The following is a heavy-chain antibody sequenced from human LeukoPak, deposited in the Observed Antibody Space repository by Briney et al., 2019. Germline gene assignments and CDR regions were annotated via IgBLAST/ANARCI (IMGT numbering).Heavy chain of an antibody. J-gene: IGHJ4*02. V-gene: IGHV3-23*01. D-gene: IGHD3-9*01. CDR3: AKDRGRYDVLTGYYNSGPPPIDY. CDR2: ISGSGGNT. CDR1: GFTFSSYG. Sequence: GGSLRLSCAASGFTFSSYGMNWVRQAPGKGLEWVSGISGSGGNTYYADSVKGRFTISRDNSKNTLYLQMNSLRAEDTAVYYCAKDRGRYDVLTGYYNSGPPPIDYWGQGTLVTVSS.